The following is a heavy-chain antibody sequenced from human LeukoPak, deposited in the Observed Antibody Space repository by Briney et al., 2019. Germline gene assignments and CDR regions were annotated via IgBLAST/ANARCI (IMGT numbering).Heavy chain of an antibody. V-gene: IGHV4-61*02. CDR3: ARKGYCSGGSCYRGGNWFDP. CDR1: GGSISSSSYY. CDR2: IYTSGST. Sequence: HSETLSLTCTVSGGSISSSSYYWSWIRQPAGKGLEWIGRIYTSGSTNYNPSLKSRVTISVDTSKNQFSLKLSSVTAADTAVYYCARKGYCSGGSCYRGGNWFDPWGQGTLVTVSS. J-gene: IGHJ5*02. D-gene: IGHD2-15*01.